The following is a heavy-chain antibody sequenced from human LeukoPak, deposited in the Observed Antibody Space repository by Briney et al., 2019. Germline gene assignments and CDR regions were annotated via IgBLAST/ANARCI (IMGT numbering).Heavy chain of an antibody. CDR1: GFTFSTST. CDR3: ARVRFVEWAAHYYLDH. J-gene: IGHJ4*02. Sequence: GGSLRLSCEASGFTFSTSTMHWIRQAPGKGLEWVSSISGSSSYIHYADSVKGRFTISRDNDKDTLYLQLHTVRADDTAVYYCARVRFVEWAAHYYLDHWGQGILVTVSS. D-gene: IGHD3-3*01. CDR2: ISGSSSYI. V-gene: IGHV3-21*04.